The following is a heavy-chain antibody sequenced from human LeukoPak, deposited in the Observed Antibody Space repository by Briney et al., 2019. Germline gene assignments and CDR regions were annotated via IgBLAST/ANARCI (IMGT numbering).Heavy chain of an antibody. J-gene: IGHJ4*02. CDR2: ISAYNGNT. Sequence: VASVKVSCKASGYTFTSYGISWVRQAPGQGLEWMGWISAYNGNTNYAQKLQGRVTMTTDTSTSTAYMELRSLRSHDTAVYYRAGTLLVVTEPPLDYSGQGTLVTVS. CDR1: GYTFTSYG. V-gene: IGHV1-18*01. CDR3: AGTLLVVTEPPLDY. D-gene: IGHD4-23*01.